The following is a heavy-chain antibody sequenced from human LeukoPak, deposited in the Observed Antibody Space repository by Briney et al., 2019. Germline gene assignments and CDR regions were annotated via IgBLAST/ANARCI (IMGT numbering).Heavy chain of an antibody. V-gene: IGHV4-39*01. CDR3: AVVRWLVYDY. CDR1: GGSISSSSYY. Sequence: SETLSLTCTVSGGSISSSSYYWGWIRQPPGKGLEWIGSIYYSRSTYYNPSLKSRVTISVDTSKNQFSLKLSSVTAADTAVYYCAVVRWLVYDYWGQGTLVTVSS. D-gene: IGHD6-19*01. J-gene: IGHJ4*02. CDR2: IYYSRST.